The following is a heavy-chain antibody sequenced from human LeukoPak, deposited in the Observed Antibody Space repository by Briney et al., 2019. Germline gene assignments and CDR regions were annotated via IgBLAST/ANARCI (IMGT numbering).Heavy chain of an antibody. D-gene: IGHD1-26*01. Sequence: GGSLRLSCAASGFTFSSYDMHWVRQATGKGLEWVSAIGTAGDTYYPGSVKGRFTISIENAKNSLYLQMNSLRAGDTAVYYCAREMSIVAATLDYRDVWGKGTTVTVSS. V-gene: IGHV3-13*01. CDR3: AREMSIVAATLDYRDV. CDR2: IGTAGDT. CDR1: GFTFSSYD. J-gene: IGHJ6*04.